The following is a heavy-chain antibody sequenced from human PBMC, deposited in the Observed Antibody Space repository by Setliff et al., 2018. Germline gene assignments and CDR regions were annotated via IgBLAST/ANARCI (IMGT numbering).Heavy chain of an antibody. Sequence: ASETLSLTCAVYGGSFSGYYWSWIRQAPGKGLEWVSAISGSGGSTYYADSVKGRFTISRDNSKNTLYLQMNSLRAEDTAVYYCAKDRNGYSSGWTLFDYWGQGTLVTVSS. D-gene: IGHD6-19*01. CDR3: AKDRNGYSSGWTLFDY. V-gene: IGHV3-23*01. CDR1: GGSFSGYY. J-gene: IGHJ4*02. CDR2: ISGSGGST.